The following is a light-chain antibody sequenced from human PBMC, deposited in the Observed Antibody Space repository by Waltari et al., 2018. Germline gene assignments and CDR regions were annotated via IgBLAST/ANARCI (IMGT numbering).Light chain of an antibody. J-gene: IGKJ4*01. V-gene: IGKV1-16*01. Sequence: DVQMTQSPSSLPASIADTVTISCRPTQGITNFLPWLQQRQREAPRSLIYAASTLHSGAPTRCSGSASETDFTLTINGLQPEDSATYCCLQYDHYPLTFGGGTKVETK. CDR3: LQYDHYPLT. CDR2: AAS. CDR1: QGITNF.